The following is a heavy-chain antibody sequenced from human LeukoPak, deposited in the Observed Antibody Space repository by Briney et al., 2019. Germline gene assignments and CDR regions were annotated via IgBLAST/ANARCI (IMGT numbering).Heavy chain of an antibody. V-gene: IGHV3-48*03. Sequence: GGSLRLSCAASGFTFSSYEMNWVRQAPGKGLEWDSYISSSGSTIYYADSVKGRFTISRDKAKNSLYLQMNSLRAEDTAVYYCARGLSGYSSSLGYWGQGTLVTVSS. CDR2: ISSSGSTI. D-gene: IGHD6-6*01. CDR1: GFTFSSYE. J-gene: IGHJ4*02. CDR3: ARGLSGYSSSLGY.